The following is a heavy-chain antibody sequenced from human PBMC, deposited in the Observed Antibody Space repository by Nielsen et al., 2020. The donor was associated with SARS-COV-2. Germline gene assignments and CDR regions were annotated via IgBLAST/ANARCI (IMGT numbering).Heavy chain of an antibody. CDR3: ARVITSVFGVVNYFDY. CDR1: GGSISSYY. J-gene: IGHJ4*02. Sequence: SETLSLTCTVSGGSISSYYWSWIRQPPGKGLEWIGSIYYSGSTYYNPSLKSRVTISVDTSKNQFSLKLSSVTAADTAVYYCARVITSVFGVVNYFDYWGQGTLVTVSS. CDR2: IYYSGST. V-gene: IGHV4-59*12. D-gene: IGHD3-3*01.